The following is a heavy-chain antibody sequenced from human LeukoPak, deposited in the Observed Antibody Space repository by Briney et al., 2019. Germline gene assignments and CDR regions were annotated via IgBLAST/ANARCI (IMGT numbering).Heavy chain of an antibody. V-gene: IGHV3-23*01. Sequence: GGSLRLSCAASGFTFSSYAMSWVRQAPGKGLEWVSAISGSGGSTYYADSVKGRFTISRVNSKNTPYLQMNSLRAEGPAVYYCAKFGGQNDAFDIWGQGTMVTVYS. CDR2: ISGSGGST. CDR3: AKFGGQNDAFDI. J-gene: IGHJ3*02. CDR1: GFTFSSYA. D-gene: IGHD3-3*01.